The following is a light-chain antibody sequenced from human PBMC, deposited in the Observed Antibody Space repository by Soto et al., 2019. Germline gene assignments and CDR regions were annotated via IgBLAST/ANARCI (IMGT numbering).Light chain of an antibody. CDR3: TSYAGSYNDVV. V-gene: IGLV2-8*01. CDR2: EVT. CDR1: SSDIGDNNY. Sequence: QSALTQPPSASGSPGQSVTISCTGTSSDIGDNNYVSWYQQHPGKAPKLMIFEVTKRPSGVPDRFSGSKSGNTASLTVSGLQAEDEAGYYCTSYAGSYNDVVFGGGTKLTVL. J-gene: IGLJ2*01.